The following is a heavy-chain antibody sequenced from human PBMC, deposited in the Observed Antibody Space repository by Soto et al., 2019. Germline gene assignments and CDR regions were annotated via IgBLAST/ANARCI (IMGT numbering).Heavy chain of an antibody. V-gene: IGHV1-69*13. CDR3: AREVAADGTFREDVFDI. Sequence: GGPVEGSRKGSGGTLSNHAINWVGQAPGQRFEWMGRIIPIFTTTDYAQRFQGRVTITADESTITAYMELSSLKHDDTAVYYCAREVAADGTFREDVFDIWGQGTMVTVSS. CDR2: IIPIFTTT. D-gene: IGHD6-13*01. J-gene: IGHJ3*02. CDR1: GGTLSNHA.